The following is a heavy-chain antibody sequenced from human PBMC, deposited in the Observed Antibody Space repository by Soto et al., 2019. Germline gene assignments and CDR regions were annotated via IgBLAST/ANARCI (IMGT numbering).Heavy chain of an antibody. V-gene: IGHV3-23*01. CDR2: ISATGGSY. J-gene: IGHJ4*02. CDR1: GFTFTSYA. Sequence: EVQLLESGGGLVQPGGSLRLSCAASGFTFTSYATAWVRQVPGKGLEWVSTISATGGSYYYAGSVKGRFTITRDNSKSTVYLQMNSLRDEDTALYYCATDRGYSYGYGFDYWGKGTLVTVSS. D-gene: IGHD5-18*01. CDR3: ATDRGYSYGYGFDY.